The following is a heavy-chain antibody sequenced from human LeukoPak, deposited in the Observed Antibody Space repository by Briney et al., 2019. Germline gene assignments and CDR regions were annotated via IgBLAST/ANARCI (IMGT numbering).Heavy chain of an antibody. CDR3: ARDVGVVGAYFDY. J-gene: IGHJ4*02. CDR1: GITLSSYS. Sequence: PGGSLRLSCAASGITLSSYSMNWVRQAPGKGLEWVSSISSSSTYIYYADSVKGRFTISRDNAKNSLYLQMNSLRAEDTAVYYCARDVGVVGAYFDYWGQGTLVTVSS. V-gene: IGHV3-21*01. D-gene: IGHD1-26*01. CDR2: ISSSSTYI.